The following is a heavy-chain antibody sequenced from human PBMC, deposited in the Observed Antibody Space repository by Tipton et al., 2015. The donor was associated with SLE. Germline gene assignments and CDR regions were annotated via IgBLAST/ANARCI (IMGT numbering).Heavy chain of an antibody. J-gene: IGHJ1*01. D-gene: IGHD6-25*01. CDR3: ASPGSSAPGPYFQH. CDR1: CGSFSGYY. CDR2: INHSGST. V-gene: IGHV4-34*01. Sequence: TLSLTCAVYCGSFSGYYWSWIRQPPGKGLEWIGEINHSGSTNYNPSLKSRVTISVDTSKNQFSLKLSSVTAADTAVYYCASPGSSAPGPYFQHWGQGTLVTVSS.